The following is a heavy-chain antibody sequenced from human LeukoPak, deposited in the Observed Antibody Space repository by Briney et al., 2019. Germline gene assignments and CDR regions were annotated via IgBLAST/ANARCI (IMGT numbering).Heavy chain of an antibody. CDR3: ARDGSSPPTLIPYNWFDP. Sequence: ASVKVSCKASGYTFTGYYMHWVRRAPGQGLEWMGWINPNSGGTNYAQKFQGRVTMTRDTSISTAYMGLSRLRSDDTAVYYCARDGSSPPTLIPYNWFDPWGQGTLVTVSS. CDR2: INPNSGGT. J-gene: IGHJ5*02. V-gene: IGHV1-2*02. CDR1: GYTFTGYY. D-gene: IGHD6-6*01.